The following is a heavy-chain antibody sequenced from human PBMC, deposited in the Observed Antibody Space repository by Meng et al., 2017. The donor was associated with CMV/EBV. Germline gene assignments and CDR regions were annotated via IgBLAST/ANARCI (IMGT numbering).Heavy chain of an antibody. D-gene: IGHD2-2*01. Sequence: GESLKISCAASGFTFSSYSMNWVRQAPGKGLEWVSSISSSSSYIYYADSVKGRFTISRDNAKNSLYLQMNSLRAEDTAVYYCARETIVVVPAGKRGWFDPWGQETLVTVSS. CDR1: GFTFSSYS. CDR3: ARETIVVVPAGKRGWFDP. V-gene: IGHV3-21*01. CDR2: ISSSSSYI. J-gene: IGHJ5*02.